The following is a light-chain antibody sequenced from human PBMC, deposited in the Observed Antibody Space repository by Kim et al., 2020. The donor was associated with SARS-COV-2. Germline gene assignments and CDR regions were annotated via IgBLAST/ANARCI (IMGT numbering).Light chain of an antibody. CDR1: QSVSSN. CDR2: GAS. J-gene: IGKJ2*01. Sequence: EIVMTQSPATLSMSPGERATLSCRASQSVSSNLAWYQQKPGHAPRLLIYGASTRATGIPARFSGSGSGTEFTLTISSLQSEDFAVYYCQQYNNWPYTLGQGSKLEI. CDR3: QQYNNWPYT. V-gene: IGKV3-15*01.